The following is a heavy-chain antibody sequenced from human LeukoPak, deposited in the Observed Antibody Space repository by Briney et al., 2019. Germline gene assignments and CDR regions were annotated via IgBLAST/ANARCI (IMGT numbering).Heavy chain of an antibody. Sequence: PSETLSLTCTVSGGSSSGFYWSWIRQPPGKGLEWVGYVYNSEYNSYNPSLKSRVSIEFDTSENQFSLSLASVTAADTAVYYCARGPQQIIAAAGHSVLDYWGQGALVTVSS. J-gene: IGHJ4*02. V-gene: IGHV4-59*01. CDR3: ARGPQQIIAAAGHSVLDY. CDR2: VYNSEYN. CDR1: GGSSSGFY. D-gene: IGHD6-13*01.